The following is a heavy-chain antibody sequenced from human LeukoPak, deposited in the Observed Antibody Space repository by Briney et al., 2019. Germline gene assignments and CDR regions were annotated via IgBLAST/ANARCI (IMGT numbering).Heavy chain of an antibody. Sequence: ASVKVSCKASGYTFTGYYIHWVRQAPEQGLEWMGWINPSSGGTNYAQKFQGRVTMTRDTSITTAYMELSRLRSDDTAEYYCAILTMAVAGTVFDYWGQGTLVTVSS. D-gene: IGHD6-19*01. CDR3: AILTMAVAGTVFDY. CDR1: GYTFTGYY. V-gene: IGHV1-2*02. J-gene: IGHJ4*02. CDR2: INPSSGGT.